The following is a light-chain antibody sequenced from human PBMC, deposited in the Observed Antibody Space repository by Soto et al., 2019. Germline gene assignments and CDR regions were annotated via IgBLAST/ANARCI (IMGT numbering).Light chain of an antibody. Sequence: EIVLTQSPGTLYLSPGERATLSCRASQSVSSSYLAWYQQKPGQAPRLLINGASSRATGIPDRFSGSGSGTDFTLTISRLEPEDFAVYYCQQYDTSPPSSFGQGTRLEIK. V-gene: IGKV3-20*01. J-gene: IGKJ5*01. CDR2: GAS. CDR3: QQYDTSPPSS. CDR1: QSVSSSY.